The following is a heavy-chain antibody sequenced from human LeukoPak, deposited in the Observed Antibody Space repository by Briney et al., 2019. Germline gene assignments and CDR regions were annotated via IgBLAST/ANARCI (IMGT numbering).Heavy chain of an antibody. CDR1: GYTFTSYD. V-gene: IGHV1-8*01. D-gene: IGHD4-17*01. CDR2: MNPNSGNT. CDR3: ARICLDYRDYVFDY. J-gene: IGHJ4*02. Sequence: ASVKVSCKASGYTFTSYDINWVRQATGQGLEWMGWMNPNSGNTGYAQKFQGRVTITADESTSTAYMELSSLRSEDTAVYYCARICLDYRDYVFDYWGQGTLVTVSS.